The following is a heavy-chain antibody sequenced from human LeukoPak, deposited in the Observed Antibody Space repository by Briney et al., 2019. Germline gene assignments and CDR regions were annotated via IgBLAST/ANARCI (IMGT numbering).Heavy chain of an antibody. CDR3: ARLWIVATWFDA. J-gene: IGHJ5*02. CDR1: NGSMTSDSYY. CDR2: IFYSGKT. Sequence: PSETLSLTCTVSNGSMTSDSYYWAWVRQPPGKGLEWIGTIFYSGKTYYSASLKSRVTVSLDTSKKNFSLRLSSVTAADTAVYYCARLWIVATWFDAWGQGALVTASS. V-gene: IGHV4-39*02. D-gene: IGHD2-2*03.